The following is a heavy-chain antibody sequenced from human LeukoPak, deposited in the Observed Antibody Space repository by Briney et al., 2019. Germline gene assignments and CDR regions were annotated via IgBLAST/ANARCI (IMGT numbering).Heavy chain of an antibody. CDR2: ISGSGSST. Sequence: GGFLRLSCAASGFTFSSYAMSWVRQAPGKGLEWVSAISGSGSSTYYADSVKGRFTISRDNSKNTLYLQMNSLRAEDTAVYYCAKRGIVGYYGSGSYYSKLDYWGQGTLVTVSS. J-gene: IGHJ4*02. CDR3: AKRGIVGYYGSGSYYSKLDY. CDR1: GFTFSSYA. D-gene: IGHD3-10*01. V-gene: IGHV3-23*01.